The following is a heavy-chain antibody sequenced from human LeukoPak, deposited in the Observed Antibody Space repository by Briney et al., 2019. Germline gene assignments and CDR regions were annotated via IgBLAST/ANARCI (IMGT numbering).Heavy chain of an antibody. V-gene: IGHV3-66*01. CDR1: EFSVGSNY. CDR2: IYSGGST. J-gene: IGHJ3*01. D-gene: IGHD6-19*01. CDR3: ARDSRWQWL. Sequence: GGSLRLSCAASEFSVGSNYMTWVRQAPGKGLEWVSLIYSGGSTYYADSVKGRFTISRDNSKNTLYLQMNSLRAEDTAVYYCARDSRWQWLWGQGTMVTVSS.